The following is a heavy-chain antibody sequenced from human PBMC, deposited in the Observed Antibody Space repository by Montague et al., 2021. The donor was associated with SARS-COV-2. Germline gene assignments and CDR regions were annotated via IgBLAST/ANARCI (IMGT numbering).Heavy chain of an antibody. D-gene: IGHD1-14*01. CDR1: GASVGSSD. V-gene: IGHV4-59*02. Sequence: SETLSLTCTVSGASVGSSDWGWIRQSPGKGLEWIGYFYSVGSTDYNPSRKSRATISRDTSKNQFSLKVRSVTAADTAVYYCARETRTADAFDIWGQGTMVTVSS. CDR3: ARETRTADAFDI. J-gene: IGHJ3*02. CDR2: FYSVGST.